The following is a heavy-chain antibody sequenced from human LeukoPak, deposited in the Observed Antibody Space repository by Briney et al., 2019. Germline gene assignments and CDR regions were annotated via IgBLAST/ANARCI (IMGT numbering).Heavy chain of an antibody. CDR1: GGAISSDNYY. J-gene: IGHJ5*02. V-gene: IGHV4-31*03. D-gene: IGHD6-6*01. CDR3: ARYTSLSSNWFDP. Sequence: SETLSLTCTVSGGAISSDNYYWTWIRQHPEEGLEWIGYIHYSGITYYNPSLQSRVTISVDTSQNHFSLQPTSVTAADTAVYYCARYTSLSSNWFDPLGPGNPGHRLL. CDR2: IHYSGIT.